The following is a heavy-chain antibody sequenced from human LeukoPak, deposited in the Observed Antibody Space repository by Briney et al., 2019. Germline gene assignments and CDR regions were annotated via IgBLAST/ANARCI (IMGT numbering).Heavy chain of an antibody. J-gene: IGHJ5*02. D-gene: IGHD5-24*01. CDR2: INTNTGNP. V-gene: IGHV7-4-1*02. CDR3: ARGVATIHS. Sequence: GASVKVSCKASGYTFTSFAIHWVRQPPGQGLEWMGWINTNTGNPTYAQGFTGRFVFSLDTSVSTAYLQISSLKAEDTAVYYCARGVATIHSWGQGTLVTVSS. CDR1: GYTFTSFA.